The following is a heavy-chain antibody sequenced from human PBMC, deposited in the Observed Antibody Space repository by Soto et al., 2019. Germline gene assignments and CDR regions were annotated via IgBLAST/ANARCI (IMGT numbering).Heavy chain of an antibody. J-gene: IGHJ4*02. Sequence: PGGSLRLSCAASGFTFTSYAMTWVRQAPGKGLEWLSTISGRGASTYDTDSVKGRFTISRDNSKNMLYLQLNSLRAEDTAVYYFAKAGRGHSYSYYYDCGGQGTLVTVSS. CDR1: GFTFTSYA. V-gene: IGHV3-23*01. CDR3: AKAGRGHSYSYYYDC. CDR2: ISGRGAST. D-gene: IGHD5-18*01.